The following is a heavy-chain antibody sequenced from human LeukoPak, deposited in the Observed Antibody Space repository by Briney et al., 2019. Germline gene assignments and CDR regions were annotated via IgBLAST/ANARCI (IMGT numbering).Heavy chain of an antibody. CDR3: AKDLWGGVATINY. CDR1: GFTFSSYA. D-gene: IGHD5-12*01. J-gene: IGHJ4*02. CDR2: ISYDGSNK. V-gene: IGHV3-30*04. Sequence: GGSLRLSCAASGFTFSSYAMHWVRQAPGKGLEWVAVISYDGSNKYYADSVKGRFTISRDNSKNTLYLQMNSLRAEDTAVYYCAKDLWGGVATINYWGQGTLVTVSS.